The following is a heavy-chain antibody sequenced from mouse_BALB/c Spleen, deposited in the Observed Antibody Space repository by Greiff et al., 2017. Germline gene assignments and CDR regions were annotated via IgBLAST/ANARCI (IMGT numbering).Heavy chain of an antibody. J-gene: IGHJ2*01. CDR1: GFTFSSFG. CDR3: ARSGGDY. Sequence: EVKLMESGGGLVQPGGSRKLSCAASGFTFSSFGMHWVRQAPEKGLEWVAYISSGSSTIYYADTVKGRFTISRDNPKNTLFLQMTSLRSEDTAMYYCARSGGDYWGQGTTLTVSS. V-gene: IGHV5-17*02. D-gene: IGHD3-1*01. CDR2: ISSGSSTI.